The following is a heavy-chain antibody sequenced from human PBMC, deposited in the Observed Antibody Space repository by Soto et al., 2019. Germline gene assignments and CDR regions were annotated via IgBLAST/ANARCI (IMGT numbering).Heavy chain of an antibody. Sequence: GESLKISCKGSGYSFATYWIGWVRQMPGKGLEWMGIIYPGDSDTRYSPSFQGQVIISVDKSISTAYLQWSSLKASDIAMYYCARHGSAFDIWGQGTMVTVSS. CDR2: IYPGDSDT. CDR1: GYSFATYW. J-gene: IGHJ3*02. V-gene: IGHV5-51*01. CDR3: ARHGSAFDI. D-gene: IGHD3-10*01.